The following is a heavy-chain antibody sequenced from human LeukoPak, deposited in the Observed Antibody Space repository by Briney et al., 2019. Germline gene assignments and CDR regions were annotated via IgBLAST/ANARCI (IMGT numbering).Heavy chain of an antibody. V-gene: IGHV4-59*08. CDR3: ARRYCSGGNCYSDY. J-gene: IGHJ4*02. Sequence: SETLSLTCTVSGGSISRYYWSWIRQPPGRGLEGIGYISYSGSTNYNPSLKSRVTISVDTSKNQFSLKLSSVTAADTAIYYCARRYCSGGNCYSDYWGQGTLVTVSS. CDR2: ISYSGST. D-gene: IGHD2-15*01. CDR1: GGSISRYY.